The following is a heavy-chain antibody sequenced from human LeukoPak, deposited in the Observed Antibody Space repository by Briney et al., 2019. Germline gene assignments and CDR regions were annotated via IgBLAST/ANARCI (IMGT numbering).Heavy chain of an antibody. CDR3: ARDLQLARHGEMDV. V-gene: IGHV3-21*01. D-gene: IGHD3-3*01. J-gene: IGHJ6*02. CDR2: ISSSSSYI. CDR1: GFTFSSYS. Sequence: GGSLRLSCAASGFTFSSYSMNWVRQAPGKGLEWVSSISSSSSYIYYADSVKGRFTIPRDNAKNSLYLQMNSLRAEDTAVYYCARDLQLARHGEMDVWGQGTTVTVSS.